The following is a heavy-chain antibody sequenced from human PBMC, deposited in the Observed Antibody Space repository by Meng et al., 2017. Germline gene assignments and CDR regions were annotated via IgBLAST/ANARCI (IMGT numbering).Heavy chain of an antibody. V-gene: IGHV1-2*06. J-gene: IGHJ3*02. Sequence: ASVKVSCKASGYTFTGHYMHWVRQAPGQGLEWMGRINPNSGGTNYAQKFQGRVTMTRDTSISTAYMELSRLRSYDTAVYYCAREAFGVVSLRLDAFDIWGQGTMVTVSS. CDR1: GYTFTGHY. CDR3: AREAFGVVSLRLDAFDI. CDR2: INPNSGGT. D-gene: IGHD3-3*01.